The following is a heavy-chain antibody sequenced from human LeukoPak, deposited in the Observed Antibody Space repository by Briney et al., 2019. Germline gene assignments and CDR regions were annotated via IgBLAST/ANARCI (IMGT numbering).Heavy chain of an antibody. V-gene: IGHV3-48*01. CDR3: ARNLNTADDY. CDR1: GFTFSDSS. J-gene: IGHJ4*02. Sequence: GGSLRLSCIASGFTFSDSSMNWVRQAPGKGLEWLSYISSSSTTIYYADSVKGRFTISRDDAKNSLYLQMNSLRAEDTAVYYCARNLNTADDYWGQGILVTVSS. CDR2: ISSSSTTI. D-gene: IGHD5-18*01.